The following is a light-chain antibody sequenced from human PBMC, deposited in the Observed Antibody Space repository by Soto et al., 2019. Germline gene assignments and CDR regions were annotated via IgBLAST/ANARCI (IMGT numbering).Light chain of an antibody. V-gene: IGLV2-8*01. J-gene: IGLJ1*01. CDR3: SLYAGSNSYV. CDR2: EVS. CDR1: SSDVGGYNY. Sequence: QSVLTQPPSASGSPGQSVTISCTGTSSDVGGYNYVSWYQQHPGKAPKLMIYEVSKRPSGVPDRFSGSKSGNTASLTVSGLQAEDEADYYCSLYAGSNSYVFGTGTQVTVL.